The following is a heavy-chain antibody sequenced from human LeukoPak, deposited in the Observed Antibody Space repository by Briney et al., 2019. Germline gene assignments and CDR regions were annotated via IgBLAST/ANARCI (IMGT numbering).Heavy chain of an antibody. J-gene: IGHJ5*02. V-gene: IGHV1-69*06. Sequence: GSSVKVSCKASGGTFSSYAISWVRQAPGQGLEWMGGIIPIFGTANYAQKFQGRVMITADKSTSTAYMELSSLRSEDTAVYYCARGYGSGILNWFDPWGQGTLVTVSS. D-gene: IGHD3-10*01. CDR3: ARGYGSGILNWFDP. CDR2: IIPIFGTA. CDR1: GGTFSSYA.